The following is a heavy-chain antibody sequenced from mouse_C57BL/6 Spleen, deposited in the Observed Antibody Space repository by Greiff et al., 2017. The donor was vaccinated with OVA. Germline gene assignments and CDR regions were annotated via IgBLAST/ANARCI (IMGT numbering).Heavy chain of an antibody. CDR3: ARASYYGSSYRWYFDV. V-gene: IGHV5-4*01. D-gene: IGHD1-1*01. CDR1: GFTFSSYA. Sequence: DVHLVESGGGLVKPGGSLKLSCAASGFTFSSYAMSWVRQTPEKRLEWVATISDGGSYTYYPDNVKGRFTISRDNATNNLYLQMSHLKSEDTAMYYCARASYYGSSYRWYFDVWGTGTTVTVSS. J-gene: IGHJ1*03. CDR2: ISDGGSYT.